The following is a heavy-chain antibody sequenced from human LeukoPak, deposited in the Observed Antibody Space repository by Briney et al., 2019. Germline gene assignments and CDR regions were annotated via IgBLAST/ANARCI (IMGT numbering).Heavy chain of an antibody. V-gene: IGHV7-4-1*02. Sequence: ASVKVSCKASGYTFTSYAMNWVRQAPGQGLEWMGWINTNTGNPTYAQGFTGRFVFSLDTSVSTASLQISSLKAEDTAGYYCATDRGRSGWYDEGFASWGQGTLVTVSS. D-gene: IGHD6-19*01. CDR1: GYTFTSYA. CDR2: INTNTGNP. CDR3: ATDRGRSGWYDEGFAS. J-gene: IGHJ4*02.